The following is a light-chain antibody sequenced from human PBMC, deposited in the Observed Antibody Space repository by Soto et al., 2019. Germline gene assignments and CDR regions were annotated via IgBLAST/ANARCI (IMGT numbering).Light chain of an antibody. CDR2: GAS. CDR1: QSVSSY. V-gene: IGKV3-11*01. J-gene: IGKJ2*01. CDR3: QQRSNWPRT. Sequence: EIVLTQSPATLSLSPGERATLSCRASQSVSSYLAWFQQKPGQAPRLLIYGASTRATGIPARFSGSGSGTDFTLTISSLEPEDFAVYYCQQRSNWPRTFGHGTKVEI.